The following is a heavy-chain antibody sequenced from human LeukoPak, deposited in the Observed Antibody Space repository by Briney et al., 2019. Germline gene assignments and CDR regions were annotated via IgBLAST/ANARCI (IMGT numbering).Heavy chain of an antibody. CDR1: GFSFTDYY. D-gene: IGHD2-21*02. Sequence: ASVKVSCKASGFSFTDYYMHWVRQAPGQGLEWMGYINPHSGGTSSPQKFQGRVTMTTDTSISAAYMELSSLISDDTAMYYCGREGNELLSKNFDYWGQGNLVTVSS. V-gene: IGHV1-2*02. CDR2: INPHSGGT. J-gene: IGHJ4*02. CDR3: GREGNELLSKNFDY.